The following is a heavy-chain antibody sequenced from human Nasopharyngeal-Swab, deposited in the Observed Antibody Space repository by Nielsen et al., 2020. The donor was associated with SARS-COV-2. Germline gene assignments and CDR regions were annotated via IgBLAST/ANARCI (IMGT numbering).Heavy chain of an antibody. CDR2: ISSSSSTI. CDR1: GFTFSSYS. V-gene: IGHV3-48*04. CDR3: ARDPIVVVVAATPGGMDV. D-gene: IGHD2-15*01. J-gene: IGHJ6*02. Sequence: GESLKISCAASGFTFSSYSMNWVRQAPGKGLEWVSYISSSSSTIYYADSVKGRFTISRDNAKNSLYLQMNSLRAGDTAVYYCARDPIVVVVAATPGGMDVWGQGTTVTVS.